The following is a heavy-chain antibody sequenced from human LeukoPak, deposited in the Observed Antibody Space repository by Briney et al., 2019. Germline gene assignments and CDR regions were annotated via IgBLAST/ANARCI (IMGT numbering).Heavy chain of an antibody. CDR2: IWYDGSNK. J-gene: IGHJ3*02. V-gene: IGHV3-33*01. Sequence: GGSLRLSCAASGFTFSSYGMHWVRQAPGKGLEWVAVIWYDGSNKYYADSVKGRFTISRDNAKNSLYLQMNSLRAEDTAVYYCTRSDAFDIWGQGTMVTVSS. CDR3: TRSDAFDI. CDR1: GFTFSSYG.